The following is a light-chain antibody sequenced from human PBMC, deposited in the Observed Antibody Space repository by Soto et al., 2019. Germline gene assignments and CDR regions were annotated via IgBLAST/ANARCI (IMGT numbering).Light chain of an antibody. J-gene: IGKJ1*01. V-gene: IGKV1-5*03. CDR1: QNINNW. CDR2: EAS. CDR3: QEYKDYSWT. Sequence: DIQMTQSPSTLSASVGDRVSITCRASQNINNWLAWYQQKPGKVPNLLIYEASRLESGVPSRFSGSASGTEFTLTISSLQPDDFATYYCQEYKDYSWTFGQGTKVEIK.